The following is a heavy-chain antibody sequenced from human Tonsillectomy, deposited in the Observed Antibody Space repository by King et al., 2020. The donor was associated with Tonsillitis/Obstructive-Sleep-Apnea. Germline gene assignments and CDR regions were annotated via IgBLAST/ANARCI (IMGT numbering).Heavy chain of an antibody. Sequence: QLVQSGAEVKKPGSSVKVSCKASGGTFSSYAISWVRQAPGQGLEWMGGIIPIFGTANYAQKCQGRVTLTADESTSTAYMELSSLRSEDTAVYYCARSGCSSTSCSRHWYYYYYMDVWGKGTTVTVSS. CDR2: IIPIFGTA. CDR3: ARSGCSSTSCSRHWYYYYYMDV. V-gene: IGHV1-69*01. CDR1: GGTFSSYA. D-gene: IGHD2-2*01. J-gene: IGHJ6*03.